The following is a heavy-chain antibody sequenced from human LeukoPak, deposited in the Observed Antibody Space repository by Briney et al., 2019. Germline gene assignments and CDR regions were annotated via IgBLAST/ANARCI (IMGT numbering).Heavy chain of an antibody. Sequence: PGGSLRLSCAASGFTFSSAGMHWVRQAPGKGLEWVSIISFDGSKRYYADSVKGRFTISRDNSKNTLYLQMNSLRAEDTAVYYCAKGLSGSGRSYFDYWGQGTLVTVSS. D-gene: IGHD3-10*01. CDR2: ISFDGSKR. J-gene: IGHJ4*02. CDR3: AKGLSGSGRSYFDY. CDR1: GFTFSSAG. V-gene: IGHV3-30*18.